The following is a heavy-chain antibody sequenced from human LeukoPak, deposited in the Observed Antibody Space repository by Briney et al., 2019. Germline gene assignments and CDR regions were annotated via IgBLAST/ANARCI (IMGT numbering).Heavy chain of an antibody. CDR1: GFTFSSYY. CDR3: ARGYVHAFDL. CDR2: ISRTTNYT. Sequence: PGGSLRLSCAASGFTFSSYYMNWVRQAPGKGLEWVSSISRTTNYTYYTDSVKGRFTISRDNAKKSFYLQLNSLGAGDTAVYYCARGYVHAFDLWGQGTMVTVSS. D-gene: IGHD5-12*01. V-gene: IGHV3-21*01. J-gene: IGHJ3*01.